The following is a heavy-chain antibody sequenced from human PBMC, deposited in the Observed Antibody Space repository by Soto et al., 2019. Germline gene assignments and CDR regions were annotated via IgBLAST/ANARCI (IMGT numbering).Heavy chain of an antibody. CDR2: INEHGSET. D-gene: IGHD3-16*01. Sequence: EVQLVGSGGGLVQPGGSLRLSCAASGFAFSNYWMNWVRQAPGKGLEWVANINEHGSETHYVDSVKGRFTVSRDTARNALYLQRTSRRARATAVNYCLGCGFAPWGQGSLVTVSS. CDR3: LGCGFAP. CDR1: GFAFSNYW. V-gene: IGHV3-7*03. J-gene: IGHJ5*02.